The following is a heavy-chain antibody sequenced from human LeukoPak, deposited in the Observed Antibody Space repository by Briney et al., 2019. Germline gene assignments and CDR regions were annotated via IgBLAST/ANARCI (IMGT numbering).Heavy chain of an antibody. CDR3: ARGRWFDP. J-gene: IGHJ5*02. CDR2: LNHSGST. CDR1: GGSFSGYY. Sequence: SETLSLTCAVYGGSFSGYYWSWIRQPPGKGLEWIGELNHSGSTNYNPSLKSRVTISVDTSKNQFSRKLSSVTAADTAVYYCARGRWFDPWGQGTLVTVSS. V-gene: IGHV4-34*01.